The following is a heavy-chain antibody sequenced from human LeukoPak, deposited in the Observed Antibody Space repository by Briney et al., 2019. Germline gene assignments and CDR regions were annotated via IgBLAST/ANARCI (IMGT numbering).Heavy chain of an antibody. J-gene: IGHJ6*03. CDR1: GGSFSSYF. CDR2: IYPSGNT. CDR3: ARDSSGWYNYYYMDV. V-gene: IGHV4-4*07. Sequence: SETLSLTCSVSGGSFSSYFWSWVRQPAGKGLEWIGRIYPSGNTNYNPSLKSRITMSVDTSKNQVSLKLSSVTAADTAVYYCARDSSGWYNYYYMDVWGKGTTVTISS. D-gene: IGHD6-19*01.